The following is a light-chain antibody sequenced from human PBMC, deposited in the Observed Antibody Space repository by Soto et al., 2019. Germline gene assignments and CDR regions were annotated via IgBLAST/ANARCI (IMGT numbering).Light chain of an antibody. CDR1: SSDVGSYDL. J-gene: IGLJ1*01. CDR2: EGT. V-gene: IGLV2-23*01. CDR3: HSYGGDSLYV. Sequence: QSVLTQPASVSGSPGQSITISCTGTSSDVGSYDLVSWYQHHPGKVPKLMVYEGTKRPSGVSDRFSGSKSGNTASLTISVLQAEDAAVYYCHSYGGDSLYVFGMGTQLPVL.